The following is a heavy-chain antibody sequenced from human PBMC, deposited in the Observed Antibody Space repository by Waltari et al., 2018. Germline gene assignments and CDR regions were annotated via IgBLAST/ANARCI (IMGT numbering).Heavy chain of an antibody. CDR3: ARRGNWADDAFDI. CDR2: IYSGGST. V-gene: IGHV3-53*01. Sequence: EVPLVESGGGLIQPGGSLRLSCGTSGFPVDRHYIRWVRQAPGEGLEGVSGIYSGGSTYYADSVKGRFTISRDNSKNTLYLQMNSLRAEDTAVYYCARRGNWADDAFDIWGQGTMVTVSS. CDR1: GFPVDRHY. J-gene: IGHJ3*02. D-gene: IGHD7-27*01.